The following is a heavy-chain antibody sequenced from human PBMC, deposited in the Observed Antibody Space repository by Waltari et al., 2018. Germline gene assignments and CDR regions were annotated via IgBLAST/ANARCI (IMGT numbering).Heavy chain of an antibody. CDR1: GFTVSSNY. V-gene: IGHV3-53*01. J-gene: IGHJ4*02. CDR3: ARRGRKYYDSSGYYYN. CDR2: IYGGGSK. Sequence: EVQLVESGGGLIQPGGSLRLSCAASGFTVSSNYMSWVRQAPGKGLEWVSVIYGGGSKYYADSVKGRFTISRDNSKNTLYLQMNSLRAEDTAVYYCARRGRKYYDSSGYYYNWGQGTLVTVSS. D-gene: IGHD3-22*01.